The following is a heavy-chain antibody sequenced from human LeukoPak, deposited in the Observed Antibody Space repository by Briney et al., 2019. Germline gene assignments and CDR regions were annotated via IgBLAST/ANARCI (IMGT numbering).Heavy chain of an antibody. CDR2: FDPEDGET. D-gene: IGHD6-19*01. J-gene: IGHJ6*02. Sequence: ASVKVSFKVSGYTLTELSMHWVRQAPGKGLEWMGGFDPEDGETIYAQKFQGRVTMTEDTSTDTAYMELSSLRSEDAAVYYCATVRSSGWFPSPNYYYYGMDVWGQGTTVTVSS. CDR3: ATVRSSGWFPSPNYYYYGMDV. V-gene: IGHV1-24*01. CDR1: GYTLTELS.